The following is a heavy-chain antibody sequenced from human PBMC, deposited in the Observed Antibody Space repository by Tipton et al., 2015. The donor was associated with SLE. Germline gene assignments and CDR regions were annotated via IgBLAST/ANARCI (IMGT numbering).Heavy chain of an antibody. D-gene: IGHD2/OR15-2a*01. V-gene: IGHV4-34*01. J-gene: IGHJ4*02. Sequence: TLSLTCAVYGGSFSGYYWSWIRQPPGKGLEWIGEINHSGSTNYNPSLKSRVTISVDTSKNQFSLKLSSVTAADTAVYYCASGGNSRSGGYWGQGTLVTASS. CDR2: INHSGST. CDR1: GGSFSGYY. CDR3: ASGGNSRSGGY.